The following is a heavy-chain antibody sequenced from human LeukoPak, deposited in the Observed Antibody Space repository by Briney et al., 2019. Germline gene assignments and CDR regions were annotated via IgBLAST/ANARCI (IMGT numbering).Heavy chain of an antibody. CDR2: IYYSRST. CDR3: ARDRALGYCSSTSCQYHYGMDV. V-gene: IGHV4-59*01. J-gene: IGHJ6*02. CDR1: GGSISSYY. Sequence: SETLSLTCTVSGGSISSYYWSWIRQPPGKGLEWIGYIYYSRSTNYNPSLKSRVTISVDTSKNQFSLKLSSVTAADTAVYYCARDRALGYCSSTSCQYHYGMDVWGQGTTVTVSS. D-gene: IGHD2-2*01.